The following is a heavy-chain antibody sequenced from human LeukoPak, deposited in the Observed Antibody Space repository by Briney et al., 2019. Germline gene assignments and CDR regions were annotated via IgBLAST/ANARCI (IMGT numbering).Heavy chain of an antibody. CDR1: GCTFSNYA. J-gene: IGHJ4*02. V-gene: IGHV3-23*01. Sequence: GGSLRLSCAASGCTFSNYAMSWVRQAPGKGLEWVSVISGGGGSAYYADSVKGRFTISRGNSKNTLYLQMNSLRAEDTAVYYCAKDSSNSHESGGFYSPFDYWGQGTLVTVSS. D-gene: IGHD3-22*01. CDR3: AKDSSNSHESGGFYSPFDY. CDR2: ISGGGGSA.